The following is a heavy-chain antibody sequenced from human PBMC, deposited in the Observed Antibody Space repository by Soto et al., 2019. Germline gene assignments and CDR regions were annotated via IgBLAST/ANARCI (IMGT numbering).Heavy chain of an antibody. CDR2: IKQDGSEK. Sequence: RGSLRLSCAASGFTFSSYWMSWVRQAPGKGLEWVANIKQDGSEKYYVDSVKGRFTISRDNAKNSLYLQMNSLRAEDTAVYYCARGGLSYSYYMDVWGKGTTVTVSS. CDR3: ARGGLSYSYYMDV. CDR1: GFTFSSYW. V-gene: IGHV3-7*03. J-gene: IGHJ6*03.